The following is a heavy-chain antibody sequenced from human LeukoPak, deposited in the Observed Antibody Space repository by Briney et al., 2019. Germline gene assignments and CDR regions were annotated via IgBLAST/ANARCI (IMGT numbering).Heavy chain of an antibody. Sequence: SETLSLTCAVYGGSFSGYYWSWIRQPPGKGLEWIGEINHSGSTNYNPSLKSRVTISVDTSKNQFSLKLSSVTAADTAVYYCARLRGGNWNYYYGMDVWGQGTTVTVSS. CDR1: GGSFSGYY. V-gene: IGHV4-34*01. J-gene: IGHJ6*02. CDR2: INHSGST. CDR3: ARLRGGNWNYYYGMDV. D-gene: IGHD1-20*01.